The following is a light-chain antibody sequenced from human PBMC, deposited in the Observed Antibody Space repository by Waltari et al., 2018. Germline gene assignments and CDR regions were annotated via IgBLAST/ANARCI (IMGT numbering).Light chain of an antibody. Sequence: QSVLTQPPSASGTPGQSVTISCSGSIYNIGTHYVYWYQQLPGTAPKLLIYLTHPRPAGVPDRVSASKSGTSASLAISGLRFEDEADYYCATRDEGPTVVFGGGTKLTVL. CDR2: LTH. V-gene: IGLV1-47*01. CDR1: IYNIGTHY. CDR3: ATRDEGPTVV. J-gene: IGLJ2*01.